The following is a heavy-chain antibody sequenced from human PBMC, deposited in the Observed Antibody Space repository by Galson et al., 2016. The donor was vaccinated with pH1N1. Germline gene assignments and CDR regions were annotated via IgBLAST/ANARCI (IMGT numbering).Heavy chain of an antibody. CDR1: GGAFSAYA. V-gene: IGHV1-69*13. Sequence: SVKVSCKASGGAFSAYAISWVRQAPGQGLEWIGGIIPIFGTPNYAQKFQGRVTITAGESTSTHYMELSSLRSEDTAIYYCARRDKYFDTSGFQNWGQGTLVTVSS. J-gene: IGHJ4*02. D-gene: IGHD3-22*01. CDR2: IIPIFGTP. CDR3: ARRDKYFDTSGFQN.